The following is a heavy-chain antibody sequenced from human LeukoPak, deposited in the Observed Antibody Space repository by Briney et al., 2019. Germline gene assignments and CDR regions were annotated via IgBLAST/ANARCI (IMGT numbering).Heavy chain of an antibody. CDR1: GFSFSSYA. CDR3: ANVYYDSSGYPVSPFDY. V-gene: IGHV3-23*01. Sequence: GGSLRLSCAASGFSFSSYAMSWVRQASGKGLEWVSAISPSGGSTYFADSVKGRFTISRDNSKNTLYLQMNSLRAEDTAVYYCANVYYDSSGYPVSPFDYWGQGTLVTVPS. J-gene: IGHJ4*02. CDR2: ISPSGGST. D-gene: IGHD3-22*01.